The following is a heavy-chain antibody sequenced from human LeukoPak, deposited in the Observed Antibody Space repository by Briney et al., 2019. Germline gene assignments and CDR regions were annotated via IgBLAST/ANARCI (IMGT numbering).Heavy chain of an antibody. J-gene: IGHJ4*02. CDR2: ISAYNGNT. D-gene: IGHD3-10*01. CDR1: GYTFTSYG. CDR3: AREGVYGSGSYPIDY. V-gene: IGHV1-18*01. Sequence: GASVKVSCKASGYTFTSYGISWVRQAPGQGLEWMGWISAYNGNTNYAQKFQGRVTMTRDMSTSTAYMELSSLRSEDTAVYYCAREGVYGSGSYPIDYWGQGTLVTVSS.